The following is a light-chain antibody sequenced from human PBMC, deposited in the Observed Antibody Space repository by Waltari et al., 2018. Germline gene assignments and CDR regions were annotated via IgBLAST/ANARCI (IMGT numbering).Light chain of an antibody. J-gene: IGKJ2*01. CDR2: GTS. CDR3: LQHDNLPYT. CDR1: QGIAKY. V-gene: IGKV1-33*01. Sequence: DIQMTQSPSSLSASVGDPITITCQASQGIAKYLNWYQQKPGKAPDLLIYGTSNLQAGVPSRFSGSGSGTDFTLTISSLQPEDIATYYCLQHDNLPYTFGQGTRLE.